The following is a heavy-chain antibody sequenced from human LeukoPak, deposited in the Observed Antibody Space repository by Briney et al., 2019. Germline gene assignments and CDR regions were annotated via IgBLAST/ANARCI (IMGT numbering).Heavy chain of an antibody. CDR2: INGDGRDK. J-gene: IGHJ4*02. CDR1: GFTFSSYW. V-gene: IGHV3-7*01. CDR3: ARGVDSAIDW. Sequence: GGSLRLSCAASGFTFSSYWMNWVRQAPGKGLEWVTNINGDGRDKYYVGSVRGRFTISRDNADNALYLQMNSLRGDDTALYYCARGVDSAIDWWGQGTLVTVSS. D-gene: IGHD3-9*01.